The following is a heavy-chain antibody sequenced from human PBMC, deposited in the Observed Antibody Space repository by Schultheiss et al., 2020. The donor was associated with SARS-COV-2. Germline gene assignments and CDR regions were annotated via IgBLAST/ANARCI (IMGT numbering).Heavy chain of an antibody. V-gene: IGHV3-74*01. CDR3: ARDFGWESTGIDY. J-gene: IGHJ4*02. D-gene: IGHD1-26*01. CDR2: INSDGSST. Sequence: GSLRLSCAASGFTFSSYWMHWVRQAPGKGLVWVSRINSDGSSTSYSDSVKGRFTISRDNAKNTLYLQMNSLRAKDTAVYYCARDFGWESTGIDYWGQGTLVTVSS. CDR1: GFTFSSYW.